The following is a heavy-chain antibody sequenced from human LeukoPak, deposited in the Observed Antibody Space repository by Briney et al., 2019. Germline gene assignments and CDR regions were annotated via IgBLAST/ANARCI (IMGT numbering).Heavy chain of an antibody. D-gene: IGHD6-13*01. CDR2: ISSSSSTI. CDR1: GFTFSSYS. J-gene: IGHJ4*02. CDR3: ARVRSSVAAARVFDY. V-gene: IGHV3-48*01. Sequence: LAGGSLRLSCAASGFTFSSYSMNWVRQAPGKGLEWVSYISSSSSTIYYADSVTGRFTISRDNAKNSLYLQMNSLRAEDTAVYYCARVRSSVAAARVFDYWGQGTLVTVSS.